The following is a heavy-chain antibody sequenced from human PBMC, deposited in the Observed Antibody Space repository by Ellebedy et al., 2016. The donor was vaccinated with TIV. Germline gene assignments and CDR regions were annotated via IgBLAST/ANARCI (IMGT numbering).Heavy chain of an antibody. CDR1: SDSISTNNW. D-gene: IGHD2-2*01. CDR3: AMLGFCSSTSCYYFDY. J-gene: IGHJ4*02. CDR2: IYHSGST. V-gene: IGHV4-4*02. Sequence: MPSETLSLTCAVSSDSISTNNWWSWVRQPPGKGLAWLGEIYHSGSTNYNPSLKSRVTISLDNSKNQFSLKLRSVTAADTAVYYCAMLGFCSSTSCYYFDYWGQGTPVTVSS.